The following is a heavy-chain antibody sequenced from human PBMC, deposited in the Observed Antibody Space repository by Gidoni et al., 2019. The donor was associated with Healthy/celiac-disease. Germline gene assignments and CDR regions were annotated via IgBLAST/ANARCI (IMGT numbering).Heavy chain of an antibody. J-gene: IGHJ3*02. Sequence: QVQLVQSGAEVKKPGASVKVSCKASGYTFTGYYMHWVRQAPGQGLEWMGWINPNSGGTNYAQKCQGWVTMTRDTSISTAYMELSRLRSDDTAVYYCARDLRVNAAHDAFDIWGQGTMVTVSS. V-gene: IGHV1-2*04. CDR2: INPNSGGT. CDR1: GYTFTGYY. CDR3: ARDLRVNAAHDAFDI.